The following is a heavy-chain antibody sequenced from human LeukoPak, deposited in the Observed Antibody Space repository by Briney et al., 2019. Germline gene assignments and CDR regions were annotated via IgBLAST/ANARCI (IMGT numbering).Heavy chain of an antibody. D-gene: IGHD3-10*01. CDR2: IYYSGST. V-gene: IGHV4-39*07. CDR3: ARGRPYYGSGSYYNVPFDY. J-gene: IGHJ4*02. CDR1: GGSISSSSYY. Sequence: PSETLSLTCTVSGGSISSSSYYWGWIRQPPGKGLEWIGSIYYSGSTYYNPSLKSRVTISVDTSKNQFSLKLSSVTAADTAVYYCARGRPYYGSGSYYNVPFDYWGQGTLVTVSS.